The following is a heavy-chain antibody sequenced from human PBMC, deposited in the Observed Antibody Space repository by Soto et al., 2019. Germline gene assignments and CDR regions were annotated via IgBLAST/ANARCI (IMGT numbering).Heavy chain of an antibody. D-gene: IGHD2-21*01. V-gene: IGHV1-18*04. CDR1: GYTFSIYG. CDR3: AKTGFGDFDI. J-gene: IGHJ3*02. CDR2: ISAYNGKS. Sequence: ASVKVSCKASGYTFSIYGINWVRQAPGQGLEWMGWISAYNGKSSYEQKLQGRVTMTTDTSTSTAYMELRSLRCDETDVYYSAKTGFGDFDIWGQGTMVPV.